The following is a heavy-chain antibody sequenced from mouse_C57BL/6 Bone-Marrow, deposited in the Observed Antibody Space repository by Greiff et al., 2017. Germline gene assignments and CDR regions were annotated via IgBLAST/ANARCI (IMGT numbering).Heavy chain of an antibody. CDR1: GYTFTSYW. D-gene: IGHD1-1*01. CDR2: INPNNGGS. CDR3: ASSGVYGSGLYWYFDV. Sequence: QVQLQQPGTELVKPGASVKLSCKASGYTFTSYWMHWVKQRPGQGLEWIGNINPNNGGSNYNEKFKNKATLTVDKSSSTTYMQLSSLTSEDSAVDFCASSGVYGSGLYWYFDVWGTGTTVTVAS. J-gene: IGHJ1*03. V-gene: IGHV1-53*01.